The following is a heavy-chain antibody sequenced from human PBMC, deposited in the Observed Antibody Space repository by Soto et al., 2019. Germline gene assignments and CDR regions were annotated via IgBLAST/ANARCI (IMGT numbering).Heavy chain of an antibody. CDR3: AKDAGLIRFLEWLADY. CDR1: GFTFSSYG. Sequence: QVQLVESGGGVVQPGRSLRLSCAASGFTFSSYGMHRVRQAPGKGLEWVAVISYDGSNKYYADSVKGRFTISRDNSKNTLYLQMNSLRAEDTAVYYCAKDAGLIRFLEWLADYWGQGTLVTVSS. V-gene: IGHV3-30*18. J-gene: IGHJ4*02. CDR2: ISYDGSNK. D-gene: IGHD3-3*01.